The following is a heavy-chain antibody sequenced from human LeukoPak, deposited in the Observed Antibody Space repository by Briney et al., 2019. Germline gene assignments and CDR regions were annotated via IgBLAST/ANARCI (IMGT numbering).Heavy chain of an antibody. CDR2: INPNSGAT. V-gene: IGHV1-2*02. J-gene: IGHJ4*02. CDR3: ARVTMVRGGTDY. Sequence: GASVKVSCKASGYTFTGYYMHWVRQAPVQGLEWMGWINPNSGATNYAQKFQGRVTMTRDTSISTAYMELSRLRSDDTAVYYCARVTMVRGGTDYWGQGTLVTVSS. CDR1: GYTFTGYY. D-gene: IGHD3-10*01.